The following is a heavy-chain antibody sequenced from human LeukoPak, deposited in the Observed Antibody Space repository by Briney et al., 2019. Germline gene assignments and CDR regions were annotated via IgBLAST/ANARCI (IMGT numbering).Heavy chain of an antibody. Sequence: ASVKVSCKASGYTFTSYGISWVRQAPGQGLEWMGWISAYNGNTNYAQKLQSRVTMTTDTSTSTAYMELRSLRSDDTAVYYCARGDSYCSSTSCPPNFDFWGQGTLVTVSS. D-gene: IGHD2-2*01. J-gene: IGHJ4*02. V-gene: IGHV1-18*01. CDR2: ISAYNGNT. CDR1: GYTFTSYG. CDR3: ARGDSYCSSTSCPPNFDF.